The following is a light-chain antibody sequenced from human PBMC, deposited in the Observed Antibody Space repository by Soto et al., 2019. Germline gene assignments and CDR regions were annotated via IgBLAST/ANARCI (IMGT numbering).Light chain of an antibody. Sequence: EIVLTQSPGTLSLSPGERATLSCRASQSVSSSYLAWYQQKPGQAPRLLIYGASSRATGIPDRFSGSGSGTDFTFTISRLEHEDFAVYYCHQYGSSPRTFGQGTKVEIK. V-gene: IGKV3-20*01. CDR1: QSVSSSY. J-gene: IGKJ1*01. CDR3: HQYGSSPRT. CDR2: GAS.